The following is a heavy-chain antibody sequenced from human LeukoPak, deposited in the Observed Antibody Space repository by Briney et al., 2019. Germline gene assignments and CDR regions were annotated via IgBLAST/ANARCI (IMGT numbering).Heavy chain of an antibody. J-gene: IGHJ6*03. V-gene: IGHV3-20*04. CDR3: ARQSSSWYYYYYMDV. CDR1: GFTFDDYG. Sequence: GGSLRLSCAASGFTFDDYGMSWVRQGPGKGLEWVSVINWNGGITGYADSVKGRFTISRDNAKNSLYLQMNSLRAEDTAVYYCARQSSSWYYYYYMDVWGKGTTVTVSS. D-gene: IGHD6-13*01. CDR2: INWNGGIT.